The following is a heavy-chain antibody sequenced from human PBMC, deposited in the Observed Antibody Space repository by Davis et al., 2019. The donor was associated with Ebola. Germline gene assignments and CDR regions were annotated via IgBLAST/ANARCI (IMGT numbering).Heavy chain of an antibody. V-gene: IGHV3-43*02. D-gene: IGHD1-14*01. J-gene: IGHJ2*01. CDR1: GFSFGDYA. Sequence: GESLKISCAASGFSFGDYAMHWVRQVPGKGLEWVSLISGAGDITHYADSVKGRFIISRDNSRSSLFLQMNSLRPEDAALYYCVKGPAGYNKRWYHWYFDLWGRGTLVTVSS. CDR2: ISGAGDIT. CDR3: VKGPAGYNKRWYHWYFDL.